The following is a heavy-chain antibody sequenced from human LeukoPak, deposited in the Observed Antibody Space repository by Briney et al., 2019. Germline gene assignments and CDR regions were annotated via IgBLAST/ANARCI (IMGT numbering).Heavy chain of an antibody. CDR2: IYYSGST. CDR1: GGSISSGDYY. Sequence: PSETLSLTCTVSGGSISSGDYYWSWIRQPPGKGLEWIGYIYYSGSTYYNPSLKSRVTISVDTSKNQFSLKLSSVTAADTAVYYCARVEGGYQTSIDYWGQETLVTVSS. J-gene: IGHJ4*02. CDR3: ARVEGGYQTSIDY. D-gene: IGHD3-22*01. V-gene: IGHV4-30-4*01.